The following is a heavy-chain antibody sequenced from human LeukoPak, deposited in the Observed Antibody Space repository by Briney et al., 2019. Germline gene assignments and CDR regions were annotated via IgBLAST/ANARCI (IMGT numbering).Heavy chain of an antibody. CDR1: GYTFTSYD. CDR3: ARDSVVYYYGSGSYDNFDY. V-gene: IGHV1-8*01. Sequence: ASVTVSCKASGYTFTSYDINWVRQATGQGLEWMGWMNPNSGNTGYAQKFQGRVTITRNTSISTAYMELSSLRSEDTAVYYCARDSVVYYYGSGSYDNFDYWGQGTLVTVSS. J-gene: IGHJ4*02. D-gene: IGHD3-10*01. CDR2: MNPNSGNT.